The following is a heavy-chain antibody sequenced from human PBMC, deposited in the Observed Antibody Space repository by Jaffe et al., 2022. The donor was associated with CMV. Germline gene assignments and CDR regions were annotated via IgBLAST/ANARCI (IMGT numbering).Heavy chain of an antibody. CDR3: ARVVTATKVYFYKYMDV. J-gene: IGHJ6*04. CDR2: IYAGDSET. CDR1: GYSFGTYW. V-gene: IGHV5-51*01. Sequence: EVQLVQSGAEVKKPGESLKISCKGSGYSFGTYWIGWVRQMPGKGLEWMGIIYAGDSETRYSPSFQGQVTISVDKSINTAYLQWSSLKASDTAMYFCARVVTATKVYFYKYMDVWGKGTTVIVSS. D-gene: IGHD2-21*02.